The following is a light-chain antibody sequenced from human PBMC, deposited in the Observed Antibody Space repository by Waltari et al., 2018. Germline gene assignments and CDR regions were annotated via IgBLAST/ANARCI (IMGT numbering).Light chain of an antibody. CDR1: SSDIGDNY. Sequence: SVLTQPPSASGTPVQRVTISCSGRSSDIGDNYVYWYKQPPGTAPKLLIYGNTQRPSGVPDRFSGSKSGTSASLAISDLRSEDEADYYCAAWDDNLLYVFGTGTKVTVL. CDR2: GNT. V-gene: IGLV1-47*01. CDR3: AAWDDNLLYV. J-gene: IGLJ1*01.